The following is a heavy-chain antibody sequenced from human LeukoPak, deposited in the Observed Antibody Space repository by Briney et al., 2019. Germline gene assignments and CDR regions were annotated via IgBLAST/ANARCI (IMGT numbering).Heavy chain of an antibody. Sequence: ASVKVSCKASGYTFTGYYMHWVRLAPGQGLEWMGWINPNSDGTNYAQKFQGRVTMTRDTSTSTTYMEVSRLRSDDTAVYYCARDRDGMDVWGQGTTVTVSS. V-gene: IGHV1-2*02. CDR3: ARDRDGMDV. CDR1: GYTFTGYY. D-gene: IGHD3-10*01. J-gene: IGHJ6*02. CDR2: INPNSDGT.